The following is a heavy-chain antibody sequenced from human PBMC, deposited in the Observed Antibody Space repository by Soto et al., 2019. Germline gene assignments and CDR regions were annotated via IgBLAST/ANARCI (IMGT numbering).Heavy chain of an antibody. CDR1: GFTFSSYA. Sequence: GGSLRLSCAASGFTFSSYAMSWVRQAPGKGLEWVSAISGSGGSTYYADSVKGRFTISRDNSKNTLYLQMNSLRAEDTAVYYCAKDRVRRITMVRGVITEADYWGQGTLVTVSS. D-gene: IGHD3-10*01. J-gene: IGHJ4*02. V-gene: IGHV3-23*01. CDR3: AKDRVRRITMVRGVITEADY. CDR2: ISGSGGST.